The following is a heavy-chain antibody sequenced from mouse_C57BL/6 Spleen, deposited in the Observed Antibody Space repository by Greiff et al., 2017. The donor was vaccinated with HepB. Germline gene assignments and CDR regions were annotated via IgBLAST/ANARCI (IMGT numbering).Heavy chain of an antibody. CDR1: GYAFSSSW. CDR3: ARGGVTHWYFDV. Sequence: VQLQESGPELVKPGASVKISCKASGYAFSSSWMNWVKQRPGKGLEWIGRIYPGDGDTNYNGKFKGKATLTADKSSSTAYMQLSSLTSEDSAVYFCARGGVTHWYFDVWGTGTTVTVSS. V-gene: IGHV1-82*01. CDR2: IYPGDGDT. J-gene: IGHJ1*03. D-gene: IGHD2-5*01.